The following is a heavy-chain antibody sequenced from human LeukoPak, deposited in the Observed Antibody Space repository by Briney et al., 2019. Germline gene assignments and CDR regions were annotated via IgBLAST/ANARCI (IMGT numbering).Heavy chain of an antibody. J-gene: IGHJ4*02. CDR1: GFTFSGYE. Sequence: GSLRLSCAASGFTFSGYEMNWVRQAPGKGLEWIGYIYYSGRTYYNPSLKSRITISVDTSKNQFSLKLSSVTAADTAVYYCARGFYSPHYWGQGTLVSVSS. D-gene: IGHD4-11*01. CDR2: IYYSGRT. CDR3: ARGFYSPHY. V-gene: IGHV4-59*12.